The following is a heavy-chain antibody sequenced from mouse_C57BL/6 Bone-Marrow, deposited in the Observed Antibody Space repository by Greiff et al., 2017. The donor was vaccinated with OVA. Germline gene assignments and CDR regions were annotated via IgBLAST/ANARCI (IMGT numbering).Heavy chain of an antibody. CDR2: ISSGGSYT. J-gene: IGHJ3*01. CDR3: ARKGLRRSWFAY. D-gene: IGHD2-4*01. V-gene: IGHV5-6*01. Sequence: EVKVVESGGDLVKPGGSLKLSCAASGFTFSSYGMSWVRQTPDKRLEWVATISSGGSYTYYPDSVKGRFTISRDNAKNTLYLQMSSLKSEDTAMYYCARKGLRRSWFAYWGQGTLVTVSA. CDR1: GFTFSSYG.